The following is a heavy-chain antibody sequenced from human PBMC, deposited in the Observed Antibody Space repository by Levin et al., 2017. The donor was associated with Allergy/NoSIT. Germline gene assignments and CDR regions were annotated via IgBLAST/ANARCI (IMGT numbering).Heavy chain of an antibody. J-gene: IGHJ6*02. CDR2: FDDSGTS. D-gene: IGHD6-13*01. CDR3: AKSRFSSSWYGAGMDV. V-gene: IGHV4-59*01. Sequence: SCTVSDVSIKTYYWSWIRQSPGKGLEWIGYFDDSGTSDYNPSLKSRATISIDTSNNRFSLKLTSVTGADTAVYYCAKSRFSSSWYGAGMDVWGQGATVIVSS. CDR1: DVSIKTYY.